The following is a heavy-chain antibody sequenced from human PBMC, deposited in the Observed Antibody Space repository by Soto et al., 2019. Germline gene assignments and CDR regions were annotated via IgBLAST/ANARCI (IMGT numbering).Heavy chain of an antibody. CDR1: GGSISSYY. CDR3: ARRPGYGNAFDI. J-gene: IGHJ3*02. V-gene: IGHV4-59*08. D-gene: IGHD5-18*01. CDR2: IYDSGST. Sequence: SETLSLTCTVSGGSISSYYWNWIRQPPGKGLEWIGYIYDSGSTSYNPSLKSRVTISVDTSKNQFSLRLSSVSAAETAVYYCARRPGYGNAFDIWGQGTMVTVSS.